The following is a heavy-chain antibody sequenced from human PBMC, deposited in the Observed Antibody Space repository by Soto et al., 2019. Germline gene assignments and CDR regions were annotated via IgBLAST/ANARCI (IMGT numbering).Heavy chain of an antibody. J-gene: IGHJ4*02. CDR1: GGTFSSYA. CDR3: ARVGVGGGATIYYFDY. V-gene: IGHV1-69*01. Sequence: QVQLVQSGAEVKKPGSSVKVSCKASGGTFSSYAISWVRQAPGQGLEWMGGIIPIFGTANYAQKFQGRVTITGDESTSKAYMELSSLRSEDTAVYYCARVGVGGGATIYYFDYWGQGTLVTVSS. CDR2: IIPIFGTA. D-gene: IGHD1-26*01.